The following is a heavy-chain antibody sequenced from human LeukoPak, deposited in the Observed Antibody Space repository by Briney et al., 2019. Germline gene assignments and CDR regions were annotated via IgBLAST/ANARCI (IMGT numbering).Heavy chain of an antibody. J-gene: IGHJ3*02. Sequence: GGSLRLSCAASGFTFSSYSMKWLRQAPGKGLEWVSSISSSSSYIYYADSVKGRFTISRDNAKNSLYLQMNSLRAEDTAVYYCARPTSTDAFDIWGQGTMVTVSS. CDR1: GFTFSSYS. CDR3: ARPTSTDAFDI. CDR2: ISSSSSYI. V-gene: IGHV3-21*01.